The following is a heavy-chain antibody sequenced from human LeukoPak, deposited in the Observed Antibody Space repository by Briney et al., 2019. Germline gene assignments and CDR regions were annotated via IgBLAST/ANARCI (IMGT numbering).Heavy chain of an antibody. J-gene: IGHJ4*02. CDR2: IIPIFGTA. CDR1: GGTFSSYA. Sequence: SVKVSCKASGGTFSSYAIGWVRQAPGQGLEWMGGIIPIFGTANYAQKFQGRVTITADESTSTAYMELSSLRSEDTAVYYCASAPSGYDFWSGTYFDYWGQGTLVTVSS. V-gene: IGHV1-69*01. D-gene: IGHD3-3*01. CDR3: ASAPSGYDFWSGTYFDY.